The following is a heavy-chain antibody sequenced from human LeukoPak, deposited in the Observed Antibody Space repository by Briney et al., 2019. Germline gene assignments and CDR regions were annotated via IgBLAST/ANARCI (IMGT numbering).Heavy chain of an antibody. CDR3: AKHRDSGWTPYDY. D-gene: IGHD6-19*01. CDR1: GGSISSRSYY. Sequence: SETLSLTCTVSGGSISSRSYYWGWIRQPPGKGLEWIGSIYYSGSTYYNPSLKSRVTISVDTSKNQFSLKMSSVTAADTAVYYCAKHRDSGWTPYDYWGQGTLVTVSS. J-gene: IGHJ4*02. V-gene: IGHV4-39*01. CDR2: IYYSGST.